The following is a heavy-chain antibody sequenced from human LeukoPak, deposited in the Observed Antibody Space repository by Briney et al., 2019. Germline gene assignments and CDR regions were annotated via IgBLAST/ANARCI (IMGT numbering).Heavy chain of an antibody. CDR2: FNPKTGDT. Sequence: ASVKVSCKASGYTFTGYYVHWVRQAPGQGHQWMGYFNPKTGDTKYAQKLQGRVTMTRDTSISTAYMELSGLRSDDTAVYYCAREGLYSSSSDFDYWGQGTLVTVSS. V-gene: IGHV1-2*02. J-gene: IGHJ4*02. D-gene: IGHD6-13*01. CDR3: AREGLYSSSSDFDY. CDR1: GYTFTGYY.